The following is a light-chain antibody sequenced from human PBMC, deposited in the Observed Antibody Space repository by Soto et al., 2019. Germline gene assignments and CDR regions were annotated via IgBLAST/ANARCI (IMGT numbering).Light chain of an antibody. CDR1: QSVSSTY. Sequence: EIVLTQSPGTLSLSPGERATLPCRASQSVSSTYLAWYQRKPGQAPRLLIYGASSRATGIPDRFSGSGSGTDFTLIISRLEPEDFAVYYCQQYGSSPRTFGQGTKVEIK. CDR2: GAS. J-gene: IGKJ1*01. V-gene: IGKV3-20*01. CDR3: QQYGSSPRT.